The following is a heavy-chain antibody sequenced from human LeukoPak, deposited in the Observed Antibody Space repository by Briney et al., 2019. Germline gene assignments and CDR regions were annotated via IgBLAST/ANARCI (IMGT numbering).Heavy chain of an antibody. Sequence: ASVKVSCKASGYTFTSYDINWVRQATGQGLEWMGWVNPWNGHTHYAQNFQGIFTMTTDTSTSTAYMELTSLRVDDTAVYYCARWGLVAPGTYYYYYMDVWGNGTTGTVSS. D-gene: IGHD2-2*01. V-gene: IGHV1-18*01. CDR1: GYTFTSYD. CDR3: ARWGLVAPGTYYYYYMDV. J-gene: IGHJ6*03. CDR2: VNPWNGHT.